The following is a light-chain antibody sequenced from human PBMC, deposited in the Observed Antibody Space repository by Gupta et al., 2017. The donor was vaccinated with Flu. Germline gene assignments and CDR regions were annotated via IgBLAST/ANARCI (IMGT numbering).Light chain of an antibody. CDR3: MQALQTSWT. CDR1: QSLLHSNGYNY. Sequence: EIVMTQSPLYLPVTPGEPASISCRSSQSLLHSNGYNYLDWYLQKPGQSPQLLSYLGSNRVSGVPDRFSGSGSGTDFTLKISRVEAEDVGVYYCMQALQTSWTFGQGTKVEIK. V-gene: IGKV2-28*01. J-gene: IGKJ1*01. CDR2: LGS.